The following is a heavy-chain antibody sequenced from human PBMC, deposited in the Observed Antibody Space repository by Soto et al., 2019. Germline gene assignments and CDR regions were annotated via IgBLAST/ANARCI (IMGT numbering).Heavy chain of an antibody. CDR3: TRQGPRDGYNWGFEF. Sequence: PWWSLRLSCSASVFTCSVSDMHWFRQASGKGLEWVGRVRSKANIYATAYAASVKGRFTISRDDSKSTVYLQMSSLRTEDTAVYYCTRQGPRDGYNWGFEFWGQGALVTVSS. V-gene: IGHV3-73*01. D-gene: IGHD5-12*01. J-gene: IGHJ4*02. CDR1: VFTCSVSD. CDR2: VRSKANIYAT.